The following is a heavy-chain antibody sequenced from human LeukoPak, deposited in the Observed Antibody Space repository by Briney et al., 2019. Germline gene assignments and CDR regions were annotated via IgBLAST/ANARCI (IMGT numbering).Heavy chain of an antibody. CDR1: GFTFSSYE. CDR2: ISSSGSTI. D-gene: IGHD5-18*01. V-gene: IGHV3-48*03. CDR3: ARDAGYGYDRFDY. J-gene: IGHJ4*02. Sequence: GGSLRLSCAASGFTFSSYEMNWVRQAPGEGLEWVSYISSSGSTIYYADSVKGRFTISRDNAKNSLYLQMNSLRAEDTAVYYCARDAGYGYDRFDYWGQGTQVTVSS.